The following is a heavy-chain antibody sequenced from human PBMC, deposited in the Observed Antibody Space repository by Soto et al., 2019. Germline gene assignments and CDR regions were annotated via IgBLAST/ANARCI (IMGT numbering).Heavy chain of an antibody. CDR3: ARHSSSWYGNYYYGMDV. Sequence: SETLSLTCTVSGGSISSNSYYWGWIRQPPGKGLEWIGSVYYGGNAYYNPSLKSRVTISVDTSKTQFSLKLSSATAADTAVYYCARHSSSWYGNYYYGMDVWGQGTTVT. CDR1: GGSISSNSYY. D-gene: IGHD6-13*01. V-gene: IGHV4-39*01. CDR2: VYYGGNA. J-gene: IGHJ6*02.